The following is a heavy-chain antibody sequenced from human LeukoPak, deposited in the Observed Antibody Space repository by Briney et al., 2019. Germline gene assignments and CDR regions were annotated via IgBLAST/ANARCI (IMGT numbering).Heavy chain of an antibody. V-gene: IGHV1-18*01. J-gene: IGHJ6*03. D-gene: IGHD2/OR15-2a*01. Sequence: ASVKVSCKASGYTFTSYGISWVRQAPGQGLEWMGWISAYNGNTNYAQKLQGRVTMTTDTSTSTACMELRSLRSDDTAVYYCARDRTYKYFMDVWGKGTTVTVSS. CDR3: ARDRTYKYFMDV. CDR2: ISAYNGNT. CDR1: GYTFTSYG.